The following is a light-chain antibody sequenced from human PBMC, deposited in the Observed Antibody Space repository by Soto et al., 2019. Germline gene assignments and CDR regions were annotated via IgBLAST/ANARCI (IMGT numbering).Light chain of an antibody. CDR3: QQYDGAPWT. V-gene: IGKV1-27*01. CDR2: AAS. CDR1: QGLSNY. Sequence: DIQMTQSPSSLSASVGDRVTITCRASQGLSNYLAGYQQKPGKVPNHLIYAASTLQPGVPSRFSGSVSGTDFKLTISSLQPEDVATYYCQQYDGAPWTFGQGTKVDIK. J-gene: IGKJ1*01.